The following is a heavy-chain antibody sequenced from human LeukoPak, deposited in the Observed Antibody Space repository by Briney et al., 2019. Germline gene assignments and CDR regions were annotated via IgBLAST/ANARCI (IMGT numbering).Heavy chain of an antibody. CDR1: GGSISSYY. CDR3: ARVPPNYDILTPYYYYMDV. J-gene: IGHJ6*03. Sequence: SETLSLTCTVSGGSISSYYWSWIRQPPGKGLEWLGYIYYSGSTNYNPSLKSRVTISVDTSKNQFSLKLSSVTAADTAVYYCARVPPNYDILTPYYYYMDVWGKGTTVTVSS. V-gene: IGHV4-59*01. D-gene: IGHD3-9*01. CDR2: IYYSGST.